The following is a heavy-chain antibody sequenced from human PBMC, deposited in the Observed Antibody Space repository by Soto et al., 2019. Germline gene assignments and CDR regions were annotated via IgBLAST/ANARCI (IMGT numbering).Heavy chain of an antibody. D-gene: IGHD3-9*01. CDR1: GFTFSSYS. CDR2: IFVSSTPI. CDR3: ARDKDWAFDY. Sequence: EVQLVESGGGSVQPGGSLRLSCVASGFTFSSYSMVWVRQAPGKGLEWVSYIFVSSTPIYYADSVKGRFTVSRDNTQNSLFLLMNSLRAEDTAVYYCARDKDWAFDYWGQGTLVTVSS. J-gene: IGHJ4*02. V-gene: IGHV3-48*04.